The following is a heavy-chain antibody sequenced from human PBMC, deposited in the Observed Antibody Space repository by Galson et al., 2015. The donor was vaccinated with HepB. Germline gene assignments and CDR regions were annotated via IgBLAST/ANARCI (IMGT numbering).Heavy chain of an antibody. D-gene: IGHD3-3*01. CDR2: TTYDGSNK. J-gene: IGHJ4*02. V-gene: IGHV3-30-3*01. Sequence: SLRLSCEASGFTFSSYAMHWVRQAPGQGLEWVAVTTYDGSNKYYAESVKGRVTISRDNSKNTLYLKMNSLRAEDTAVYYCARDWDLWSGYVGSFDYWGQGTLVTVSS. CDR3: ARDWDLWSGYVGSFDY. CDR1: GFTFSSYA.